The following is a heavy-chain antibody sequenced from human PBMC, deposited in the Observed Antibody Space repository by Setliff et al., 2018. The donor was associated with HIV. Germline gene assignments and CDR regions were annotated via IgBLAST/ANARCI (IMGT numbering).Heavy chain of an antibody. D-gene: IGHD3-10*01. J-gene: IGHJ5*02. CDR2: IFSSGST. CDR1: GSSISSYC. CDR3: ARRIDNSGSFPDKNWFDT. V-gene: IGHV4-4*09. Sequence: PSETLSLTCTVSGSSISSYCWNWIRQSPGRGLEWIGFIFSSGSTKYNPSLQSRVTMSIDTSKNQFSLKLTSVTAADTAVYYCARRIDNSGSFPDKNWFDTWGQGSLVTVSS.